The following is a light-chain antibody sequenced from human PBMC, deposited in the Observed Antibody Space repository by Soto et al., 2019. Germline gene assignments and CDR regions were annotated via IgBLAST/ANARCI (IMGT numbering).Light chain of an antibody. CDR3: LQSGTSPLT. Sequence: EIVLTQSPGTLSLSPGEGATLSCRASENVYINSLAWYQQKPGQPPRLLIYGAATRASAVPDRFSGSGSGADFTLTITGLEPEDFAVYYCLQSGTSPLTFGPGTRVD. V-gene: IGKV3-20*01. CDR1: ENVYINS. J-gene: IGKJ3*01. CDR2: GAA.